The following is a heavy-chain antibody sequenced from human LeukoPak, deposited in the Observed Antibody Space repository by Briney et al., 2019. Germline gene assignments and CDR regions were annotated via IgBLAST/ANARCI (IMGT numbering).Heavy chain of an antibody. D-gene: IGHD1-26*01. CDR1: GGTLSSYA. CDR2: IIPIFGTA. Sequence: SVKVSCKASGGTLSSYAISWVRQAPGQGLEWMGGIIPIFGTANYAQKFQGRVTITADKSTSTAYMELSSLRSEDTAVYYCARGQVGANEIDYWGQGTLVTVSS. J-gene: IGHJ4*02. CDR3: ARGQVGANEIDY. V-gene: IGHV1-69*06.